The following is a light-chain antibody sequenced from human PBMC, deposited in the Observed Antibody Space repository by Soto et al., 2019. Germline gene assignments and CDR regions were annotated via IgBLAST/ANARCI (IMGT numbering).Light chain of an antibody. CDR1: SSDVGGYNY. V-gene: IGLV2-14*01. CDR3: SSYTSSSTLEV. Sequence: QSVLTQPASVSGSPGQSITISCTGTSSDVGGYNYVSWYQQHPDKAPKLMIYEVSNRPSGVSNRFSGSKSGNTASLTISGLQAEDEADYYCSSYTSSSTLEVFGTGTKV. J-gene: IGLJ1*01. CDR2: EVS.